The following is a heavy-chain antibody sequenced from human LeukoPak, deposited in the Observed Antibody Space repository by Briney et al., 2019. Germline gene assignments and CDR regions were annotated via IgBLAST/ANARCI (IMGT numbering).Heavy chain of an antibody. D-gene: IGHD1-26*01. J-gene: IGHJ4*02. CDR3: AKDIGIVGATCC. CDR2: ISGSGGST. CDR1: GFTFSSYA. Sequence: GGSLRLSCAASGFTFSSYAMSWVRQAPGKGLEWVSAISGSGGSTYYADSVKGRFTISRDNSENTLYLQMNSLRAEDTAVYYCAKDIGIVGATCCWGQGTLVTVSS. V-gene: IGHV3-23*01.